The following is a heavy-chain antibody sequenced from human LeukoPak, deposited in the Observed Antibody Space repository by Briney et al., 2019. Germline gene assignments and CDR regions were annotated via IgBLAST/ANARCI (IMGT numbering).Heavy chain of an antibody. Sequence: PSETLSLTCTVSGGSISSYYWSWIRQPPGKGLEWIGYIYYSGRTNYNPSLKSRLTISVDTSKTQFSLKLSSVTAADTAVYYCARASYSSVWYDSWGQGTLVTVSS. CDR3: ARASYSSVWYDS. CDR1: GGSISSYY. V-gene: IGHV4-59*01. D-gene: IGHD6-19*01. CDR2: IYYSGRT. J-gene: IGHJ5*01.